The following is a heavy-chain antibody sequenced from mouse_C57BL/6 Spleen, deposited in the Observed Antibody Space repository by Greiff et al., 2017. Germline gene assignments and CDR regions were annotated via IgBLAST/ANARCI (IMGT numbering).Heavy chain of an antibody. V-gene: IGHV1-5*01. D-gene: IGHD2-10*01. CDR2: IYPGNSDT. CDR3: TILTYYPSWFAY. J-gene: IGHJ3*01. CDR1: GYTFTSYC. Sequence: VQLQQSGTVLARPGASVKMSCKTSGYTFTSYCMHWVKQRPGQGLEWIGAIYPGNSDTSYNQKFKGKAKLTAVPSASTASMGLSSLTNEASAVYYCTILTYYPSWFAYWGQGTLGTVSA.